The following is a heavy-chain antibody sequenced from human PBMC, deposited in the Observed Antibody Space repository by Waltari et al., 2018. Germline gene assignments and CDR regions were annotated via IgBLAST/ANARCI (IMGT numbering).Heavy chain of an antibody. CDR2: IYYSGST. V-gene: IGHV4-59*01. J-gene: IGHJ4*02. Sequence: QVQLQESGPGLVKPSETLSLTCTVSGGSISSYYWSWIRQPPGKGLEWIGYIYYSGSTTYNPSLKSRVTISVDTSKNQFSLKLSSVTAADTAVYYCARYKSAAGTSHYFFDYWGQGTLVTVSS. D-gene: IGHD6-13*01. CDR3: ARYKSAAGTSHYFFDY. CDR1: GGSISSYY.